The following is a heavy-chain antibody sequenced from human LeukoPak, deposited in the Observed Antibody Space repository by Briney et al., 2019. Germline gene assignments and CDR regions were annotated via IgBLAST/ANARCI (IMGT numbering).Heavy chain of an antibody. Sequence: GASVKVSCKASGYTFTSYDINWVRQATGQGLEWMGWMNPNSGNTGYAQEFQGRVTMTRNTSISTAYMELSSLRSEDTAVYYCARGPQYSSSSARYSPSTAYYFDYWGQGTLVTVSS. J-gene: IGHJ4*02. D-gene: IGHD6-6*01. CDR2: MNPNSGNT. V-gene: IGHV1-8*01. CDR1: GYTFTSYD. CDR3: ARGPQYSSSSARYSPSTAYYFDY.